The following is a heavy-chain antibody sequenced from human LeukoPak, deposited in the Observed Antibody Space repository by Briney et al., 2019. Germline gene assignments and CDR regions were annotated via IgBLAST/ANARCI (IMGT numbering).Heavy chain of an antibody. CDR2: ISNDGSRK. J-gene: IGHJ4*02. V-gene: IGHV3-30*03. CDR1: GFTFSRHG. Sequence: GGSLRLSCAPSGFTFSRHGMHWVRQAPGKGLEWVAIISNDGSRKYYAHSVEGRFTISRDNSKNTLYLQMNSLRAEDTAVYYCARDRAWNYFDYWGQGTLVTVSS. CDR3: ARDRAWNYFDY. D-gene: IGHD3-3*01.